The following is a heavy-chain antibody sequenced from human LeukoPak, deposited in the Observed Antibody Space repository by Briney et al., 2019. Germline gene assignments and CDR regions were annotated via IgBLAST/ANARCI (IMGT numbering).Heavy chain of an antibody. CDR3: SKKGQADDYGKPG. CDR1: GFTFSRYW. V-gene: IGHV3-23*01. Sequence: GGSLRLSCAASGFTFSRYWMSWVRQAPGKGLECVSVISRSGSGDNTYYADSVKGRFTISRDNSRNTLYLQMDSLRAEDTAVYFCSKKGQADDYGKPGWGQGTLVTVSS. J-gene: IGHJ4*02. D-gene: IGHD4-17*01. CDR2: ISRSGSGDNT.